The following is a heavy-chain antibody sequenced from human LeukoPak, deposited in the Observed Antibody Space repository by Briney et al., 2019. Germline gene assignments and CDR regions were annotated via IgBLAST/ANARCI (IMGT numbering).Heavy chain of an antibody. CDR2: VRGRDDST. CDR3: AKDGYCTTVTCYGWLDY. CDR1: GFTFSDYY. D-gene: IGHD2-2*03. J-gene: IGHJ4*02. V-gene: IGHV3-23*01. Sequence: GGSLRLSCEASGFTFSDYYMSWVRLAPGKGLEWVTGVRGRDDSTFYADSVRGRFTISRDNSRNTLYLQMDSLRAGDTAVYYCAKDGYCTTVTCYGWLDYWGLGTLLTVSS.